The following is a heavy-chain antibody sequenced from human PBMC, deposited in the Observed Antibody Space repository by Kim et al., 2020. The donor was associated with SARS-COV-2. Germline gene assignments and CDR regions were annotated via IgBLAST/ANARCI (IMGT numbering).Heavy chain of an antibody. CDR2: MNPNSGNT. CDR1: GYTFTSYD. V-gene: IGHV1-8*01. J-gene: IGHJ6*03. Sequence: ASVKVSCKASGYTFTSYDINWVRQATGQGLEWMGWMNPNSGNTGYAQKFQGRVTMTRNTSISTAYMELSSLRSEDTAVYYCARGNYDFWSGYYPRYYYYYMDVWGKGTTVTVSS. CDR3: ARGNYDFWSGYYPRYYYYYMDV. D-gene: IGHD3-3*01.